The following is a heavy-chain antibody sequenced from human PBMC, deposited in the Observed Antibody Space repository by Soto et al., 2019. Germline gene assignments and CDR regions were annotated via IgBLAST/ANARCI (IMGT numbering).Heavy chain of an antibody. J-gene: IGHJ4*02. CDR2: IGVSGDTT. V-gene: IGHV3-23*01. D-gene: IGHD3-10*01. CDR1: GFTFSSYA. CDR3: AKVRRFGELRSLY. Sequence: EVQLLESGGGLVQPGGSLRLSCAVSGFTFSSYAMSWVRQAPGKGLEWVSAIGVSGDTTYYADSVKGRFTISRDNSKNPLYLQMGSLRAEEPAVYYCAKVRRFGELRSLYWGQGTLVTVSS.